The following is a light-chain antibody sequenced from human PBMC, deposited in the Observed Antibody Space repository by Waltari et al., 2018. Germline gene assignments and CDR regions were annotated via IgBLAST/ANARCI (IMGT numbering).Light chain of an antibody. J-gene: IGLJ2*01. CDR3: AVWDDSLNGPL. Sequence: QSVLTQPPSASGTPGQRVSISCSGSRSNIGSNTVNWYQQLPETAPNLLIFITDQRPSGVPDRFSGSKSGTSASLAISGLQSEDEDEYHCAVWDDSLNGPLFGGGTKLTVL. CDR2: ITD. V-gene: IGLV1-44*01. CDR1: RSNIGSNT.